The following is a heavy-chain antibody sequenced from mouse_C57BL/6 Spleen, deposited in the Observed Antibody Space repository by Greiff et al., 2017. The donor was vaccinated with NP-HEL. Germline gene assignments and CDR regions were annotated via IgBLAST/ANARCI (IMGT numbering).Heavy chain of an antibody. CDR2: IHPNSGST. J-gene: IGHJ4*01. CDR1: GYTFTSYW. D-gene: IGHD2-4*01. Sequence: VQLQQPGAELVKPGASVKLSCKASGYTFTSYWMHWVKQRPGQGLEWIGMIHPNSGSTNYNEKFKSKATLTVDKSSSTAYMQLSSLTSEDSAVYYCAKLYYDYGYAMDYWGQGTSVTVSS. V-gene: IGHV1-64*01. CDR3: AKLYYDYGYAMDY.